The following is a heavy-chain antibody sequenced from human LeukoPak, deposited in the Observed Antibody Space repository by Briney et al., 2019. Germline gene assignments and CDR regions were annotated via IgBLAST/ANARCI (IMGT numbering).Heavy chain of an antibody. Sequence: GRSLRLSCAASGFTFSSYGMHWVRQAPGKGLEWVAVILNDGSQEKYADSVKGRFTISRDNAKNSLYLQMNSLRADDTGVYRCVKGGATRARFENWGQGTLVTVSS. CDR3: VKGGATRARFEN. J-gene: IGHJ4*02. CDR2: ILNDGSQE. V-gene: IGHV3-33*03. D-gene: IGHD1-26*01. CDR1: GFTFSSYG.